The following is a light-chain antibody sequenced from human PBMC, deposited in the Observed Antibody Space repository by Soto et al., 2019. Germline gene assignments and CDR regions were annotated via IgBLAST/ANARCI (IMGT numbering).Light chain of an antibody. CDR1: QDIRSW. CDR3: QQYNNWPRT. Sequence: DIQMTQSPSSVSASVGDKVTITCRASQDIRSWLAWYQQKPGNAPKLLIYVASNLQSGVPSRFSGRGSGTDFTLTISSLQSEDFAVYYCQQYNNWPRTFGQGTKVDIK. J-gene: IGKJ1*01. V-gene: IGKV1-12*01. CDR2: VAS.